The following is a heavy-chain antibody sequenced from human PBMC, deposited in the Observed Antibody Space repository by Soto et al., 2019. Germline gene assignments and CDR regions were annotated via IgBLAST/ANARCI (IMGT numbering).Heavy chain of an antibody. Sequence: GGSLRLSCAASGFTFSSYSMNWVRQAPGKGLEWVSYISSSSSTIYYADSVKGRFTISRDNAKNSLYLQMNSLRDEDTAVYYCARAGVSDVVVVAATDSSYYYGMDVWGQGTTVTV. CDR2: ISSSSSTI. V-gene: IGHV3-48*02. CDR1: GFTFSSYS. D-gene: IGHD2-15*01. CDR3: ARAGVSDVVVVAATDSSYYYGMDV. J-gene: IGHJ6*02.